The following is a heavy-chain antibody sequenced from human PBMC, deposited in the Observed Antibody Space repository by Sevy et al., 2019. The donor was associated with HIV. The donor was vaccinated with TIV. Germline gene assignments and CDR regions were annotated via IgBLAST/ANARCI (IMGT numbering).Heavy chain of an antibody. J-gene: IGHJ4*01. CDR2: IHGGDDTT. V-gene: IGHV3-23*01. Sequence: GGCLRLSCAASGFTFSNYAMNWVRQAPGKGLEWVAAIHGGDDTTHYGDSVKGRFTISRDSFKNILYLQMDSLRVEDTAVYYCAKDILGWAFDYWGHGTLVTVSS. CDR1: GFTFSNYA. D-gene: IGHD3-3*01. CDR3: AKDILGWAFDY.